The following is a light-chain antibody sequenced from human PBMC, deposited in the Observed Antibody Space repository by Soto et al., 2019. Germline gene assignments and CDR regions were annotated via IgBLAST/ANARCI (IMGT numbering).Light chain of an antibody. CDR3: SSYTGSSNRYV. CDR1: SSDVGGYNF. J-gene: IGLJ1*01. CDR2: GVS. Sequence: QSVLTQPASVSGSPGQSITISCTGTSSDVGGYNFVSWYQQYPGKAPKLMIYGVSNRPSGVSNRFSGSKSGNTASLTISGLQAEDESDYYCSSYTGSSNRYVFGTGTKVTVL. V-gene: IGLV2-14*01.